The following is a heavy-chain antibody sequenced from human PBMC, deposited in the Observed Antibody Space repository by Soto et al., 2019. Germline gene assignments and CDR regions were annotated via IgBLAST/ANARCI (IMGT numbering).Heavy chain of an antibody. CDR2: ISGSGDKT. CDR3: ARESKWYGGQYFQD. D-gene: IGHD2-8*01. Sequence: EVQLLQSGGGLAQPGTSLRLSCAASGFTFKYYAMTWVRQAPGKGLEWVSTISGSGDKTDYADSVKGRFRVSRDNSKDKLYLQMDSLRADDTALYYCARESKWYGGQYFQDWGKGTLVTVSS. CDR1: GFTFKYYA. V-gene: IGHV3-23*01. J-gene: IGHJ1*01.